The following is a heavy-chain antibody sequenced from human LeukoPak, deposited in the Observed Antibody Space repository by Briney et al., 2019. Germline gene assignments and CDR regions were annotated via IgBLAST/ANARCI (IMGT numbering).Heavy chain of an antibody. CDR1: GFTFSDYY. J-gene: IGHJ6*03. CDR2: ISSSGSTI. D-gene: IGHD3-10*01. CDR3: AKGYGSEHSYYYYYMDV. V-gene: IGHV3-11*04. Sequence: AGGSLRLSCAASGFTFSDYYMSWIRQAPGKGLEWVSYISSSGSTIYYADSVKGRFTISRDNSKNTLYLQMSSLRAEDTAVYYCAKGYGSEHSYYYYYMDVWGKGTTVTISS.